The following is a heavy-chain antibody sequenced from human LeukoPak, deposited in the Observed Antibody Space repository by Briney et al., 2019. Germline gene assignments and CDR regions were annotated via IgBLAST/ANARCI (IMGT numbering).Heavy chain of an antibody. V-gene: IGHV3-23*01. J-gene: IGHJ4*02. CDR1: GFTFSSYA. Sequence: GGSLRLSCAASGFTFSSYAMSWVRQAPGKGPEWVSAISGSGGSTYYADSVKGRFTISRDNSKNTLYLQMNSLRAEDTAVYYCAKDVGSGWYIFDYWGQGTLVTVSS. CDR2: ISGSGGST. D-gene: IGHD6-19*01. CDR3: AKDVGSGWYIFDY.